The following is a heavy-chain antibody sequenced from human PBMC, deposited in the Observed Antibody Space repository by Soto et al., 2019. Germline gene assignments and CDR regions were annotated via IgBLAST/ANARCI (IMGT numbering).Heavy chain of an antibody. D-gene: IGHD1-26*01. CDR1: GFTFSSYA. J-gene: IGHJ4*02. CDR2: ISGSGGST. CDR3: AKDQVEEWELLSNFDY. Sequence: QPGGSLRLSCAASGFTFSSYAMSWVRQAPGKGLEWVSAISGSGGSTYYADSVKGRFTISRDNSKNTLYLQMNSLRAEDTAVYYCAKDQVEEWELLSNFDYWGQGTLVTVSS. V-gene: IGHV3-23*01.